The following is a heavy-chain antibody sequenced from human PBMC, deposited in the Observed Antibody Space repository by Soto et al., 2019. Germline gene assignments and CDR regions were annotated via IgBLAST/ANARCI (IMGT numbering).Heavy chain of an antibody. D-gene: IGHD6-13*01. CDR2: INPNSGGT. Sequence: ASVKVSCEASGYTFTGYYMHWVRQAPGRGLEWMGWINPNSGGTNYAQKFQGRVTMTRDTSISTAYMELSRLRSDDTAVYYCARDGSSSWFYHYYRIDVWGQGTTVTVSS. CDR3: ARDGSSSWFYHYYRIDV. V-gene: IGHV1-2*02. CDR1: GYTFTGYY. J-gene: IGHJ6*02.